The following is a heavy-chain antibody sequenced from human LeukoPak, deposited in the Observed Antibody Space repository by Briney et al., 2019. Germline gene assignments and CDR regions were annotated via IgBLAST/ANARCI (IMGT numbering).Heavy chain of an antibody. V-gene: IGHV1-69*13. CDR3: ARDGSSPLDYGDYGALDY. J-gene: IGHJ4*02. CDR2: IIPIFGTA. Sequence: ASVKVSCKASGYTFTSYDINWVRQAPGQGLEWMGGIIPIFGTANYAQKFQGRVTITADESTSTAYMELSSLRSEDTAVYYCARDGSSPLDYGDYGALDYWGQGTLVTVSS. D-gene: IGHD4-17*01. CDR1: GYTFTSYD.